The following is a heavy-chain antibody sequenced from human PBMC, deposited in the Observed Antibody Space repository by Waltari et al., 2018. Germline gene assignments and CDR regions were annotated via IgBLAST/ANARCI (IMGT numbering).Heavy chain of an antibody. CDR3: ANYGQLPSNGDY. V-gene: IGHV3-23*01. J-gene: IGHJ4*02. CDR2: ISGPAHET. Sequence: EVRLLESGGALVQPGGSLRLSCAACGFPFGHYYMSWVRQAPGRGLEWVSTISGPAHETVYADSVKGRFTISRDNSKTTLYLQMNSLRVEDTAMYYCANYGQLPSNGDYWGQGTLVTVSS. D-gene: IGHD1-1*01. CDR1: GFPFGHYY.